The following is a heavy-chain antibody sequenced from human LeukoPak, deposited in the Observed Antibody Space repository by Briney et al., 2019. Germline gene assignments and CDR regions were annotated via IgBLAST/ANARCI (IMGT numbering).Heavy chain of an antibody. CDR1: GFTFSSYG. CDR2: ISYDGSNK. V-gene: IGHV3-30*18. J-gene: IGHJ4*02. Sequence: GGSLRLSCAASGFTFSSYGMHWVRQAPGKGLEWVAVISYDGSNKYYADSVKGRFTISRDNSKNTLYLQMNSLRAEDTAVYYCAKDRGSSRGFDYWGQGTLVTVSS. CDR3: AKDRGSSRGFDY. D-gene: IGHD6-13*01.